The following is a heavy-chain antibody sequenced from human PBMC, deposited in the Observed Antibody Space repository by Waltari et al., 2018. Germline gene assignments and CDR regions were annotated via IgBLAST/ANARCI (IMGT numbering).Heavy chain of an antibody. V-gene: IGHV4-31*03. CDR2: IHYSGRA. J-gene: IGHJ3*02. CDR1: GDSSRRDNYF. Sequence: QVQLQGSGPGLVKPSETLSRTCTVSGDSSRRDNYFWSWDRQYPGTGLEWIGYIHYSGRAYYNPSLEGRVAISVDTSQNQFSLNLRSVSAADTAVYYCAREVKIVSTSDAFDIWGQGTMVTVSS. CDR3: AREVKIVSTSDAFDI. D-gene: IGHD5-12*01.